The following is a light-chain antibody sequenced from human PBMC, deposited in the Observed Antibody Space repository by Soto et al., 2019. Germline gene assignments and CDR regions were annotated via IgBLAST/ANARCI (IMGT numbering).Light chain of an antibody. CDR1: QGIRND. CDR2: ATS. CDR3: LQDNSYPLT. Sequence: AIQMTQSPSSLSASVGDIVTTAFLASQGIRNDLGWYQQKPGKAPNLLIYATSSLQGGVPSRFSGSGSGTDFTLTISSLQPEDFATYYCLQDNSYPLTFGGGTKVDIK. V-gene: IGKV1-6*01. J-gene: IGKJ4*01.